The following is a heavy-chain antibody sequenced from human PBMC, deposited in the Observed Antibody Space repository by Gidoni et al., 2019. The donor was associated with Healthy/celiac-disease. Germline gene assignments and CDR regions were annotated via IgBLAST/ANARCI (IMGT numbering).Heavy chain of an antibody. D-gene: IGHD6-6*01. J-gene: IGHJ4*02. Sequence: QVQLQQWGAGLLKPSETLSLTCAVYGGSFSGYYWSWIRQPPGKGLEWIGEINHSGSTNYNPSLKSRVTISVDTSKNQFSLKLSSVTAADTAVYYCARGGRYSSSPADYWGQGTLVTVSS. CDR1: GGSFSGYY. V-gene: IGHV4-34*01. CDR3: ARGGRYSSSPADY. CDR2: INHSGST.